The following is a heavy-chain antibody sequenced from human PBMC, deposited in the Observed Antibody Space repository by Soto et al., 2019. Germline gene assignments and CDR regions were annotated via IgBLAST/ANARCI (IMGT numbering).Heavy chain of an antibody. CDR1: RGSISSGDYY. CDR3: AVADVDQESLYAYDSNGYSFAY. Sequence: QVQLQESGPGLVKPSQTLSLICTVSRGSISSGDYYWSWIRQPPGKGLEWIGYLYYSGGTYYNPSPKIRVAMSMDSPKNQFSLNLTSVTATDTAVYYCAVADVDQESLYAYDSNGYSFAYWGQGMLVTVSS. D-gene: IGHD3-22*01. CDR2: LYYSGGT. J-gene: IGHJ4*02. V-gene: IGHV4-30-4*01.